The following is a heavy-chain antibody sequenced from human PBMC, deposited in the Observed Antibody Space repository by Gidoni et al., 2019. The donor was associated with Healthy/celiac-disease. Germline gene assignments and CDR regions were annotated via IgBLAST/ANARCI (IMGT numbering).Heavy chain of an antibody. CDR2: IYYSGSP. CDR1: GGSTSSGGYS. Sequence: QVQLQASGPGLVKPSQTLSLTCAVSGGSTSSGGYSWSWIRQPPGKGLEWIGYIYYSGSPYYNPSLKSRVTISVDTSKNQFSLKLSSVTAADTAVYYCARVKESSSWGWFDPWGQGTLVTVSS. J-gene: IGHJ5*02. D-gene: IGHD6-13*01. V-gene: IGHV4-30-4*07. CDR3: ARVKESSSWGWFDP.